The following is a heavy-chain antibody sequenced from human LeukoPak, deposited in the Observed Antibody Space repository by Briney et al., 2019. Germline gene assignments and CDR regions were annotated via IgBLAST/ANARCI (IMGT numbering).Heavy chain of an antibody. Sequence: SETLSLTCTVSGDSISSDSCYWGWIRQPPGKGLEWIASIYYSGSTYYNPSLKSRVTISVDTSKNQFSLKLSSVTAADTAVYYCARHGWYQLLRRWFDPWGQGTLVTVSS. D-gene: IGHD2-2*01. CDR2: IYYSGST. CDR3: ARHGWYQLLRRWFDP. J-gene: IGHJ5*02. CDR1: GDSISSDSCY. V-gene: IGHV4-39*01.